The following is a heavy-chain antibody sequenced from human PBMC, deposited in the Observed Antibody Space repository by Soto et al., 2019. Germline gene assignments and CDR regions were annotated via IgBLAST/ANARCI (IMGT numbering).Heavy chain of an antibody. CDR2: INHSGST. Sequence: NPSETLSLTCAVYGGSFSGYYWSWIRQPPGKGLEWIGEINHSGSTNYNPSLKSRVTISVDTSKNQFSLKLSSVTAADTAVYYCARGPYSSSWYDGGWFDPWGQGTLVTVSS. J-gene: IGHJ5*02. CDR3: ARGPYSSSWYDGGWFDP. D-gene: IGHD6-13*01. V-gene: IGHV4-34*01. CDR1: GGSFSGYY.